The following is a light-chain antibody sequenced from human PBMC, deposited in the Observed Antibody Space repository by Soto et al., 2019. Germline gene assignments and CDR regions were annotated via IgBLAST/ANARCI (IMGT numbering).Light chain of an antibody. CDR1: QSISSW. CDR3: QQYDSYPWT. J-gene: IGKJ1*01. CDR2: DAS. Sequence: DIQMTQSPSTLSASVGDRVTITCRTSQSISSWLAWYQQKPGKAPKILIYDASSLESGVPSRFSGSGSGTEFTLTISSLQPDDFATYYCQQYDSYPWTFGGGTKVEIK. V-gene: IGKV1-5*01.